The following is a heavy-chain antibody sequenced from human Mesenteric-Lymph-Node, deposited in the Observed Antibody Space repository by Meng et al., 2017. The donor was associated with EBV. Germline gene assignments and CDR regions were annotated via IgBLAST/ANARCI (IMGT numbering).Heavy chain of an antibody. CDR1: GYTLTGYG. J-gene: IGHJ4*02. CDR2: ISAYNGNT. Sequence: QVHLVQLGGEVKKPGASVKVSCKASGYTLTGYGISWVRQAPGQGLEWMGWISAYNGNTKFAQKVQGRITMTTDTSTTTAYMELRSLRSDDTAVYYCARDGYSGYDRIDYWGQGTLVTVSS. CDR3: ARDGYSGYDRIDY. D-gene: IGHD5-12*01. V-gene: IGHV1-18*04.